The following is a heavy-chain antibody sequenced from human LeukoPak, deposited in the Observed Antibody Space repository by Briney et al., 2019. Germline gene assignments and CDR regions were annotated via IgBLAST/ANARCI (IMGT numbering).Heavy chain of an antibody. V-gene: IGHV1-69*05. D-gene: IGHD2-2*01. CDR1: GGTFSSYA. CDR3: ARGGYCSSTSCYVGALDAFDI. CDR2: IIPIFGTA. J-gene: IGHJ3*02. Sequence: PGSSVKVSCKASGGTFSSYAISWVRQAPGQGLEWMGGIIPIFGTANYAQKFRGRVTITTDESTSTAYMELSSLRSEDTAVYYCARGGYCSSTSCYVGALDAFDIWGQGTMVTVSS.